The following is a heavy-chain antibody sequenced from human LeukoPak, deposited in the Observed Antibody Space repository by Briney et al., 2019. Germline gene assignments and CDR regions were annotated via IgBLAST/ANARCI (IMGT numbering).Heavy chain of an antibody. V-gene: IGHV4-59*08. J-gene: IGHJ4*02. D-gene: IGHD6-6*01. Sequence: SETLSLTCTVSGGSISSYYWSWIRQPPGKGLEWIGYIYCSGSTNYNPSLKSRVTISVDTSKNQFSLKLSSVTAADTAVYYCARHLPDPHEHSSTPEFDYWGQGTLVTVSS. CDR3: ARHLPDPHEHSSTPEFDY. CDR2: IYCSGST. CDR1: GGSISSYY.